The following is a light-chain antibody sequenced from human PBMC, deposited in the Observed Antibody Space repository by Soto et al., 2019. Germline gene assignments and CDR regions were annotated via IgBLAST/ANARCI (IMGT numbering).Light chain of an antibody. Sequence: EIVLTQSPGTQSLSPGERATPSCRARESVRSTYLARYQQKPGQAFRFLIYGASRRATGIPDRLRGSGSGTDFAVTISRVEPEGVAVYYCQQYGTSPYTFGQGTKLEIK. V-gene: IGKV3-20*01. CDR1: ESVRSTY. J-gene: IGKJ2*01. CDR2: GAS. CDR3: QQYGTSPYT.